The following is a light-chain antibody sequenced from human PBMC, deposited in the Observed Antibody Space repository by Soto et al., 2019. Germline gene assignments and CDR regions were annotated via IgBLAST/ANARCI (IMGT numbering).Light chain of an antibody. V-gene: IGKV3-11*01. CDR3: QQRLFWPLFT. Sequence: EIVLTQSPATVSLSPGESATLSCRASQNIHSFLAWYQQRPGQAPRLLIYDASFRATAIPASFNGSGSGTDFTLTITRLEPDDFAVYYCQQRLFWPLFTFGQGTRLEIK. J-gene: IGKJ2*01. CDR1: QNIHSF. CDR2: DAS.